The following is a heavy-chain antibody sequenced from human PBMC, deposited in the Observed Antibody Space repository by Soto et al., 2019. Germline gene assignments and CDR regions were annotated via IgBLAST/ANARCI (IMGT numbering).Heavy chain of an antibody. V-gene: IGHV1-69*13. CDR2: IIPILNSP. Sequence: GAPVKVSCKASGGTFGSYAITWVRRAPGQGLEWLGGIIPILNSPAYAQKFQARVVITADEITNTAYMELNSLRFDDTAVYYCAREAPYCTSATCPKFYDMDVWGQGTTVTVSS. D-gene: IGHD2-2*01. CDR3: AREAPYCTSATCPKFYDMDV. J-gene: IGHJ6*02. CDR1: GGTFGSYA.